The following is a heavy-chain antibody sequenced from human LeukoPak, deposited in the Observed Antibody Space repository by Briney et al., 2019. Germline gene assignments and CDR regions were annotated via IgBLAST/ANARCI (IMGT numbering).Heavy chain of an antibody. CDR2: INPNSGGT. CDR3: ARDLHYDILTGYNY. D-gene: IGHD3-9*01. CDR1: GYTFAGYY. Sequence: ASVKVSCKASGYTFAGYYMHWVRQAPGQGLEWMGWINPNSGGTNYAQKFQGRVTMTRDTSISTAYMELSRLRSDDTAVYYCARDLHYDILTGYNYWGQGTLVTVSS. V-gene: IGHV1-2*02. J-gene: IGHJ4*02.